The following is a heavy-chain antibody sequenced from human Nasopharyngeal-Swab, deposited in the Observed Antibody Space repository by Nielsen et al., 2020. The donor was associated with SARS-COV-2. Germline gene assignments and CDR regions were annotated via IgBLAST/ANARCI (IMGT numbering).Heavy chain of an antibody. J-gene: IGHJ6*03. V-gene: IGHV3-48*01. CDR1: GFTFSSYS. CDR3: ARDGATVIGYYYYCMDV. CDR2: ISSSSSTI. D-gene: IGHD4-11*01. Sequence: GESLKISCAASGFTFSSYSMNWVRQAPGKGLEWVSYISSSSSTIYYADSVKGRFTISRDNAKNSLYLQMNSLRAEDTAVYYCARDGATVIGYYYYCMDVWGKGTTVTVSS.